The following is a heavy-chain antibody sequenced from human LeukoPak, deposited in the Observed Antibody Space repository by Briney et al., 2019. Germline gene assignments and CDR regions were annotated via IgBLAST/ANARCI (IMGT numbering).Heavy chain of an antibody. CDR3: ARGGSGSYFSWLDP. CDR2: INPNSGGT. V-gene: IGHV1-2*02. J-gene: IGHJ5*02. CDR1: GYTHTGYY. D-gene: IGHD3-10*01. Sequence: GASVKVSCKASGYTHTGYYIHWVRQAPGQGLECMGCINPNSGGTHYAQKFQDRVTMTRDTSISTAHMALSRLRSDDTAVYYCARGGSGSYFSWLDPWGQGTLVTVSS.